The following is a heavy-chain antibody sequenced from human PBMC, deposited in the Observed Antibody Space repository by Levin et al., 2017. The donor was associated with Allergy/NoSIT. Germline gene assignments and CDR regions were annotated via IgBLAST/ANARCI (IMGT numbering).Heavy chain of an antibody. Sequence: ESGPTLVKPTQTLTLTCTFSGFSLTSNAVGVGWIRQPPGKALEWLALIFWGDDESYSPSLKSRLNITKDTSKNQVILTMTNMDPVDTATYYCAHRDTRRTFDYWGQGTPVTVSS. V-gene: IGHV2-5*02. J-gene: IGHJ4*02. CDR3: AHRDTRRTFDY. CDR2: IFWGDDE. CDR1: GFSLTSNAVG. D-gene: IGHD2-2*01.